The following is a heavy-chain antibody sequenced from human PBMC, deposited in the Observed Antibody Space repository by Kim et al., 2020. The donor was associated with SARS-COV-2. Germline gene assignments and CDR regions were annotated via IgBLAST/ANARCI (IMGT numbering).Heavy chain of an antibody. D-gene: IGHD3-16*01. CDR3: GRVAYFPYYFDY. J-gene: IGHJ4*02. CDR2: SRNKDKDYTT. V-gene: IGHV3-72*01. Sequence: GGSLRLSCAGSGFTFSDYSMDWVRQAPGRGLEWVGRSRNKDKDYTTEYAASVKGRLTISRDASKNSLYLEINNLETEDTAVYYCGRVAYFPYYFDYWGQGTLVTVSS. CDR1: GFTFSDYS.